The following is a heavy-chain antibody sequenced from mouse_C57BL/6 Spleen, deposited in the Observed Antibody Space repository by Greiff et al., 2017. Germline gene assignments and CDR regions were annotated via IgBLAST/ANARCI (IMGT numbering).Heavy chain of an antibody. Sequence: QVQLQQPGAELVRPGSSVKLSCKASGYTFTSYWMHWVKQRPIQGLEWIGNIDPSDSETHYNQKFKDKATLTVDKSSSTAYMQLSSLTSEDSAVYYCARLDYYGSRRWYFDVWGTGTTVTVSS. J-gene: IGHJ1*03. CDR3: ARLDYYGSRRWYFDV. V-gene: IGHV1-52*01. CDR2: IDPSDSET. D-gene: IGHD1-1*01. CDR1: GYTFTSYW.